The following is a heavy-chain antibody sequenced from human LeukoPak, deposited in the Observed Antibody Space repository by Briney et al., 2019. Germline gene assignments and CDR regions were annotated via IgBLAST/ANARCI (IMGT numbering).Heavy chain of an antibody. CDR1: GFTFKHYA. CDR2: ISWDGGNT. CDR3: VEESESGGYRYFRH. Sequence: PGGSLRLSCAASGFTFKHYAMHWIRQAPGKGLEWVCVISWDGGNTNYADSVKGRFTISRDNSKNSLYLQMHSLRAEDAARYYCVEESESGGYRYFRHWGQGTLVTVSS. D-gene: IGHD3-22*01. J-gene: IGHJ1*01. V-gene: IGHV3-43D*04.